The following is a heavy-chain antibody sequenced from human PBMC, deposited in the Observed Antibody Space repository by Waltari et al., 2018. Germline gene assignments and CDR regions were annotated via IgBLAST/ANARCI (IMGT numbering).Heavy chain of an antibody. Sequence: QVQLQESGPGLLKPSETLSLTCSVSGRSIRSNSHYWGWIRPPPGKGLEWIGNIYFGGNTYYKPSLKSRVIISVDTSKNQFSLNLISVTAADTAVYYCARHSMATMNFDNWGQGTLVRVSS. CDR1: GRSIRSNSHY. D-gene: IGHD3-22*01. CDR3: ARHSMATMNFDN. J-gene: IGHJ4*02. V-gene: IGHV4-39*01. CDR2: IYFGGNT.